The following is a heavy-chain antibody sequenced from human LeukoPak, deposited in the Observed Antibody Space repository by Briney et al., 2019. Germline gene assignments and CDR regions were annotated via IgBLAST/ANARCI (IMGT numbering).Heavy chain of an antibody. J-gene: IGHJ6*02. CDR3: GPAGTLPGGYYDFWRGYYGMDV. D-gene: IGHD3-3*01. Sequence: GGSLRLSCAASGFTFSSYAMSCVRHAPGKGLEWVSSISGSGGTTYYADSVKARFPISRDNSKTTLYLQMNSLRAEDTAVYYCGPAGTLPGGYYDFWRGYYGMDVWGQGTTVTVSS. V-gene: IGHV3-23*01. CDR2: ISGSGGTT. CDR1: GFTFSSYA.